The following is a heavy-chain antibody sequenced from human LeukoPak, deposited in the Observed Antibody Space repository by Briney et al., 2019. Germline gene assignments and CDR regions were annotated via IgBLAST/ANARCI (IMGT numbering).Heavy chain of an antibody. J-gene: IGHJ4*02. D-gene: IGHD3-22*01. V-gene: IGHV3-30*02. CDR2: IRYDGSNK. CDR1: GFTISNYG. CDR3: ATMIVVATDVDY. Sequence: GGSLRLSCAASGFTISNYGIHWVRQAPGKGLEWVAFIRYDGSNKYNADSVKGRFTISRDNSKNILYLQMNSLRAEDTALYYCATMIVVATDVDYWGQGTLVTVSS.